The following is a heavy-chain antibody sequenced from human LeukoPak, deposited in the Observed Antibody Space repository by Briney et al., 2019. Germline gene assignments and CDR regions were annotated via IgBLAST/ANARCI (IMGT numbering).Heavy chain of an antibody. CDR2: IYPGDSDT. J-gene: IGHJ5*02. D-gene: IGHD2-2*01. CDR1: GYSFTSYW. Sequence: GESPKISCKGSGYSFTSYWIGWVRQMPGKGLEWMGIIYPGDSDTRYSPSFQGQVTISADKSISTAYLQWSSLKASDTAMYYCARIQYQLPRHASGFDPWGQATMVTDCS. CDR3: ARIQYQLPRHASGFDP. V-gene: IGHV5-51*01.